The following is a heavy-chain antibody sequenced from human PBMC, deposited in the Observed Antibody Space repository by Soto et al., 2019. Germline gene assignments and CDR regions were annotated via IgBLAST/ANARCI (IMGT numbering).Heavy chain of an antibody. V-gene: IGHV3-49*03. CDR1: GFTFGDYA. Sequence: PGGSLRLSCTASGFTFGDYAMSWFRQAPGKGLEWVGFIRSKAYGGTTEYAASVKGRFTISRDDSKSIAYLQMNSLKTEDTAVFFCTRDHDRYGGPPCAVYWGQGTLVTVSS. D-gene: IGHD3-22*01. CDR2: IRSKAYGGTT. J-gene: IGHJ4*02. CDR3: TRDHDRYGGPPCAVY.